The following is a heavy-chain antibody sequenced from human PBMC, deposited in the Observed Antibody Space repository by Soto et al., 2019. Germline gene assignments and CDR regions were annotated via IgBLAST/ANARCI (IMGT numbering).Heavy chain of an antibody. Sequence: EVLLLESGGGLLQPGGSLRLSCAASGFTFSSYAMTWVRQAPGKGLAWVSAISGNGDSTYYADSVKGRFTISRDNSKNVLYLQMNSLRAEDTAVYYCAQEAGYSLTHGMDVWGQGTTVTVSS. V-gene: IGHV3-23*01. CDR2: ISGNGDST. CDR1: GFTFSSYA. J-gene: IGHJ6*02. CDR3: AQEAGYSLTHGMDV. D-gene: IGHD5-18*01.